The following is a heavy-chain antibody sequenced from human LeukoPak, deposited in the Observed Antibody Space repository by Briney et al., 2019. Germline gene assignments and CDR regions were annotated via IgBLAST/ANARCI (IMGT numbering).Heavy chain of an antibody. CDR2: IYSGGST. V-gene: IGHV3-66*01. Sequence: GGSLRLSCAASGFTVSSNYMSWARQAPGKGLEWVSVIYSGGSTYYADSVKGRFTISRDNSKNTLYLQMNSLRAEDTAVYYCARVQADYYYGMDVWGQGTTVTVSS. CDR3: ARVQADYYYGMDV. J-gene: IGHJ6*02. CDR1: GFTVSSNY.